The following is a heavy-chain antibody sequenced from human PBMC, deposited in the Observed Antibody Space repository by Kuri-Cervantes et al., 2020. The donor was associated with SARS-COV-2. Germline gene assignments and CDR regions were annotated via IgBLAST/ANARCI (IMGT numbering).Heavy chain of an antibody. V-gene: IGHV4-59*12. Sequence: GSLRLSCTVSGGSISSDYWSWIRQPPGKGLEWIGFVNYSGSSNYNPSLKSRVSISVDTSKNQFSLRLSSVTAADTAVYYCARLSSGWPGIDFWGQGTLVTVSS. CDR2: VNYSGSS. CDR1: GGSISSDY. J-gene: IGHJ4*02. D-gene: IGHD6-19*01. CDR3: ARLSSGWPGIDF.